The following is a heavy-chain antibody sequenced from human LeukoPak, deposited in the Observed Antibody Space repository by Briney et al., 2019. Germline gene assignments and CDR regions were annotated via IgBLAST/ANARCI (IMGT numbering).Heavy chain of an antibody. D-gene: IGHD2-2*01. CDR1: GGSISSSSYY. V-gene: IGHV4-39*01. Sequence: SETLSLTCTVSGGSISSSSYYWGWIRQPPGKGLEWIGSIYYSGSTYYNPSLKSRVTISVDTSKNQFSLKLSSVTAADTAVYYCARSGDCSSTSCPYDAFDIWGQGTMVTVSS. CDR3: ARSGDCSSTSCPYDAFDI. J-gene: IGHJ3*02. CDR2: IYYSGST.